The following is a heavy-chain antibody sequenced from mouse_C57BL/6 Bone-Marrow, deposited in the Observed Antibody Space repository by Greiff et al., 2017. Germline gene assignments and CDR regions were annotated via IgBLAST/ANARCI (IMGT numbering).Heavy chain of an antibody. Sequence: VQLQQSGPELVKPGASVKISCKASGYAFSSSWMNWVKQRPGKGLEWIGRIYPGDGDTNYNGKFKGKATLTADKSSNTAYLQLSSLTSEDTAVYYCTTELPYFDVWGTGTTVTVSS. CDR3: TTELPYFDV. CDR2: IYPGDGDT. CDR1: GYAFSSSW. V-gene: IGHV1-82*01. D-gene: IGHD1-1*01. J-gene: IGHJ1*03.